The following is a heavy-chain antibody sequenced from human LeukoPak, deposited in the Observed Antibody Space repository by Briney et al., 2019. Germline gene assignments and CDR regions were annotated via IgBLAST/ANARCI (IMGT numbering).Heavy chain of an antibody. J-gene: IGHJ3*02. CDR3: ATYPLVVVVPKSAFDI. D-gene: IGHD2-2*01. CDR1: GGTLTGLS. CDR2: YAPEEGET. V-gene: IGHV1-24*01. Sequence: ASVTVSCKVSGGTLTGLSIHWVRQAPGKGLEWMGGYAPEEGETIYAKKFQGRVTMTEDTSSNTAYMQLSSLRSEDAAIYCATYPLVVVVPKSAFDIWGQGTMVSVSA.